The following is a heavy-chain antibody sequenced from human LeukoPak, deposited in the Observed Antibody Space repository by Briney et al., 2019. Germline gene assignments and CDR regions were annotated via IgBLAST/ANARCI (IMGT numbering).Heavy chain of an antibody. Sequence: KSGGSLRLSCAASGFTFSSYSMNWVRQAPGKGLEWVSSISSSSSYIYYADSVKGRFTISRDNAKNLLYLKMNSLRAEATAVYYCARGGNYYDSSGYYYFDYRGQGTLVTVSS. CDR1: GFTFSSYS. CDR2: ISSSSSYI. D-gene: IGHD3-22*01. V-gene: IGHV3-21*01. CDR3: ARGGNYYDSSGYYYFDY. J-gene: IGHJ4*02.